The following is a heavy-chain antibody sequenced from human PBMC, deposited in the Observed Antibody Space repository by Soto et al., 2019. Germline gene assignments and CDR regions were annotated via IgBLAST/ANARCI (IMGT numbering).Heavy chain of an antibody. CDR3: ARVRGIAAAGTGAFDI. J-gene: IGHJ3*02. Sequence: GWSLRLSCAASGFTFISYWMHWVRQAPGKGLVWVSRINSDGSSTSYADSVKGRFTISRDSAKNTLYLQMNSLRAEDTAVYYCARVRGIAAAGTGAFDIWGQGTMVTVSS. CDR2: INSDGSST. CDR1: GFTFISYW. D-gene: IGHD6-13*01. V-gene: IGHV3-74*01.